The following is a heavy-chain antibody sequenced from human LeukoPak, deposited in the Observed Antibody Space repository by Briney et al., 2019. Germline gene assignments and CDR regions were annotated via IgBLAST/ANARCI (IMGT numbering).Heavy chain of an antibody. J-gene: IGHJ4*02. Sequence: PSETLSLTCAVYGGSFSGYYWSWIRQPPGKGLEWIGEINHSGSTNYNPSLKSRVTISVDTSKNQFSLKLSSVTAADTAVYYCASRRPGKSYGLDYWGQGTLVTVSP. CDR2: INHSGST. CDR1: GGSFSGYY. V-gene: IGHV4-34*01. CDR3: ASRRPGKSYGLDY. D-gene: IGHD5-18*01.